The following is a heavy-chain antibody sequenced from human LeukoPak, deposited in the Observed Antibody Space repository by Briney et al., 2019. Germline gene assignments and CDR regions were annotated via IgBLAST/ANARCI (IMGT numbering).Heavy chain of an antibody. V-gene: IGHV3-7*03. J-gene: IGHJ4*02. CDR3: AKDYDYGFDY. CDR1: GFIFSPYW. Sequence: PGGSLRLSCAASGFIFSPYWVTWVRQAPGMGLEWVANMKEDGGEKFYVDSVRGRFTISRDNAKNSLYLQMNSLRAEDTALYYCAKDYDYGFDYWGQGTLVTVSS. D-gene: IGHD4-17*01. CDR2: MKEDGGEK.